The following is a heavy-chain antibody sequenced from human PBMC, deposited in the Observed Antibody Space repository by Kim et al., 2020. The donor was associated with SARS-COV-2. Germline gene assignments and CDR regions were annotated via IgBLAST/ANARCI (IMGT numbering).Heavy chain of an antibody. CDR3: AIYYYDSSGYEYDAFDI. D-gene: IGHD3-22*01. Sequence: VKGRCTICRDNAKNSLYLQMNSLRDEDTAVYYCAIYYYDSSGYEYDAFDIWGQGTMVTVSS. V-gene: IGHV3-48*02. J-gene: IGHJ3*02.